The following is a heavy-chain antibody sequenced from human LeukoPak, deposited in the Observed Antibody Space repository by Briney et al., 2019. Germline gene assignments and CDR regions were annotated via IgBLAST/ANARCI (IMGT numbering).Heavy chain of an antibody. J-gene: IGHJ4*02. V-gene: IGHV3-30*18. Sequence: GGSLRLSCAASGFTFSSYGMHWVRQAPGKGLEWVAVISYDGSNKYYADSVKGRFTISRDNSKNTLYLQMNSLRAEDTAVYHCAKDSPAEYSSALDYWGQGTLVTVSS. CDR2: ISYDGSNK. CDR3: AKDSPAEYSSALDY. CDR1: GFTFSSYG. D-gene: IGHD6-6*01.